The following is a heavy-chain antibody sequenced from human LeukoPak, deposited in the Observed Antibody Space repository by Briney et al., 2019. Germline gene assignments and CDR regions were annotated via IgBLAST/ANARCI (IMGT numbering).Heavy chain of an antibody. V-gene: IGHV3-21*01. CDR1: GFTFSSYG. CDR3: ARDSGVSYYGSGSYR. CDR2: ISSSSSYI. J-gene: IGHJ4*02. Sequence: PGGSLRLSCAASGFTFSSYGMNWVRQAPGKGLEWVSSISSSSSYIYYADSVKGRFTISRDNAKNSLYLQMNSLRAEDTAVYYCARDSGVSYYGSGSYRWGQGTLVTVSS. D-gene: IGHD3-10*01.